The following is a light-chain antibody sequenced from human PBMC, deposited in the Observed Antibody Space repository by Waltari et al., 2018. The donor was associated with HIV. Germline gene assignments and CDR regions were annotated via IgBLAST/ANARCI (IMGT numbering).Light chain of an antibody. V-gene: IGLV1-40*01. CDR2: GNN. CDR1: SSNIGAGYD. J-gene: IGLJ3*02. Sequence: QSVLTQPPSVSGAPGQRVTISCTGRSSNIGAGYDVHWYQQLPGTAPKLLIFGNNNRPSGVPDRFSGSKSGASASLAITGLQAEDEADYDCQSYDSSLSGWVFGGGTKLTVL. CDR3: QSYDSSLSGWV.